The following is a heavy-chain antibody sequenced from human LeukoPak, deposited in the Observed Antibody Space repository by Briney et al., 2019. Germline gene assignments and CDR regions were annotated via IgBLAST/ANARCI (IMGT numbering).Heavy chain of an antibody. Sequence: GGSLRLSCAASGFTFSSYGMQWVRQAPRKGLEWMAVILADGSDKKYADSVKGRFTISRDNSKNTLFLQMNSLRVEDTAVYYCARDDARADNAFDLWGQGTTVTLSS. CDR3: ARDDARADNAFDL. J-gene: IGHJ3*01. V-gene: IGHV3-33*01. D-gene: IGHD2-15*01. CDR2: ILADGSDK. CDR1: GFTFSSYG.